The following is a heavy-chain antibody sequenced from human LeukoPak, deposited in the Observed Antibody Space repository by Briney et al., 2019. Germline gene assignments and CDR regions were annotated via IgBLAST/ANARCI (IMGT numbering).Heavy chain of an antibody. D-gene: IGHD3-9*01. J-gene: IGHJ3*02. CDR2: IKQDGSEK. Sequence: PGGSLRLSCAASGFTFSSYWMSWVRQAPGKGPEWVANIKQDGSEKYYVDSVKGRFTISRDNAKNSLYLQMNSLRAEDTAVYYCARFTPRYLGAFDIWGQGTMVTVSS. CDR1: GFTFSSYW. CDR3: ARFTPRYLGAFDI. V-gene: IGHV3-7*03.